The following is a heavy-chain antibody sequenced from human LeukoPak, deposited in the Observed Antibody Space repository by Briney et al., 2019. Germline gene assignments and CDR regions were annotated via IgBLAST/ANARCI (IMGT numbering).Heavy chain of an antibody. D-gene: IGHD2-2*02. J-gene: IGHJ4*02. CDR3: ARAYTRFEAFDY. CDR2: INPNSGGT. Sequence: GASVKVSCKASGYTFIGYYMHWVRQAPGQGLEWMGWINPNSGGTNYAQKFQDRVTMTRDTSISTAYKELSRLRSDDTAMYFCARAYTRFEAFDYWGQGTLVTASS. V-gene: IGHV1-2*02. CDR1: GYTFIGYY.